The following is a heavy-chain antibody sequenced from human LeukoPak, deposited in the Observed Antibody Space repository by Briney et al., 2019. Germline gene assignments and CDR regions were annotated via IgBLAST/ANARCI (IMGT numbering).Heavy chain of an antibody. CDR1: GYIFDIYA. CDR2: INTNTGNP. J-gene: IGHJ1*01. CDR3: ARDYTLTLGTTTYFQH. Sequence: ASVKVSCKASGYIFDIYAMIWVRQAPRQGLELMGWINTNTGNPTYAQGFTGRFVFSLDTSVSTAYLQISSLKAEDTAVYYCARDYTLTLGTTTYFQHWGQGTLVTVSS. V-gene: IGHV7-4-1*02. D-gene: IGHD1-7*01.